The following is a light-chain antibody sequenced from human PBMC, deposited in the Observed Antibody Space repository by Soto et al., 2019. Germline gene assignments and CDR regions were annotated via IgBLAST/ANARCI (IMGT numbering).Light chain of an antibody. CDR2: GAS. CDR3: QYYDESMWT. Sequence: EIVLTQSPATLSLSPGERATLSCRASQSVSSYLAWYQQKPGQAPRLLIYGASNRATGIPDRFSGSGSGTDFTLTISRLEPEDFAVYYCQYYDESMWTFGQGTKVDIK. CDR1: QSVSSY. J-gene: IGKJ1*01. V-gene: IGKV3-11*01.